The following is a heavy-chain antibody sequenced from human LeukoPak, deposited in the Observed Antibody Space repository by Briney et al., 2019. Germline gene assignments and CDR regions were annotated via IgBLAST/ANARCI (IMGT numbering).Heavy chain of an antibody. D-gene: IGHD3-9*01. J-gene: IGHJ4*02. CDR2: FDPEDGET. CDR1: GYTLTELS. V-gene: IGHV1-24*01. CDR3: ATCPIGFYDTSSSYFDY. Sequence: ASVKVSCKVSGYTLTELSMHWVRQAPGKGLEWMGGFDPEDGETIYAQKFQGRVTMTEDTSTDTAYTELSSLRSEDTAVYYCATCPIGFYDTSSSYFDYWGQGTLVTVSS.